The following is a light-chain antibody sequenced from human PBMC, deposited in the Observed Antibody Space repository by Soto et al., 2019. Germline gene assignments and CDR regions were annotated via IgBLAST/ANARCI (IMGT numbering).Light chain of an antibody. Sequence: DIQMTQSPSTLSASVGDRVTITCRASQSISTWLAWYQQKAGKAPKLLIYKASSLEGGGPSRFSGSGSGTEFNITISSLQPDDFATYYCQQYNTYPLTFGGGTTVDIK. J-gene: IGKJ4*01. CDR2: KAS. CDR3: QQYNTYPLT. CDR1: QSISTW. V-gene: IGKV1-5*03.